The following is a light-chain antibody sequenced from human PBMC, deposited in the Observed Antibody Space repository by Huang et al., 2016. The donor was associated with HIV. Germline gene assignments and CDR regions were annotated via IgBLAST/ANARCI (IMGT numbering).Light chain of an antibody. CDR3: QQFNNWPIT. J-gene: IGKJ5*01. CDR1: QSISTY. V-gene: IGKV3-11*01. Sequence: EVVLTQSPATLSLSPGERATLSCRASQSISTYLAWYQQKPGQTPRLLIYSASNRATGIPARLIARGSGTDFTLTISSLEPEEFAVYYCQQFNNWPITFGQGTRLEIK. CDR2: SAS.